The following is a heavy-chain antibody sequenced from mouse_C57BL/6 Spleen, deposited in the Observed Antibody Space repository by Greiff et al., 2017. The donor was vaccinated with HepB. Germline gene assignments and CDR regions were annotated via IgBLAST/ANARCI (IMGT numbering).Heavy chain of an antibody. CDR2: INPNNGGT. J-gene: IGHJ3*01. Sequence: VQLQQSGPELVKPGASVKIPCKASGYTFTDYNMDWVKQSHGKSLEWIGDINPNNGGTIYNQKFKGKATLTVDKSSSTAYMELRSLTSEDTAVYYCARRDGNYVSWFAYWGQGTLVTVSA. D-gene: IGHD2-1*01. CDR3: ARRDGNYVSWFAY. CDR1: GYTFTDYN. V-gene: IGHV1-18*01.